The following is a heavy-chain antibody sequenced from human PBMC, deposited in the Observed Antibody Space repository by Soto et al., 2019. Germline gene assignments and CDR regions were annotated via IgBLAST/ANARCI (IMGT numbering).Heavy chain of an antibody. V-gene: IGHV3-21*01. CDR3: ARVRGYYYGSGSPPEAYYYYYGMDV. J-gene: IGHJ6*02. Sequence: GGSLRLSCAASGFTFSSYSMNWVRQAPGKGLEWVSSISSSSSYIYYADSVKGRFTISRDNAKNSLYLQMNSLRAEDRAVYYCARVRGYYYGSGSPPEAYYYYYGMDVWGQGTTVTVSS. CDR2: ISSSSSYI. D-gene: IGHD3-10*01. CDR1: GFTFSSYS.